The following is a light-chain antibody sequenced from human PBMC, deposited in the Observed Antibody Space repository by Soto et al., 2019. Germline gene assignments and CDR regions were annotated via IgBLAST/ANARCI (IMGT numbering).Light chain of an antibody. CDR3: QQYNSYSRT. V-gene: IGKV1-33*01. J-gene: IGKJ1*01. CDR2: DAS. Sequence: DTQMTQAPSSLSASVGDRVTIICQASQDISNYLSWYQVKPGKAPKLLIYDASNLATGVPSRFSGSGSGTEFTLTISSLQPDDFATYYCQQYNSYSRTFGQGTKVDIK. CDR1: QDISNY.